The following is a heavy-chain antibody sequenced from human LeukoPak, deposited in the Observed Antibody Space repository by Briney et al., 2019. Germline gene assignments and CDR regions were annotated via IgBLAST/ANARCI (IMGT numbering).Heavy chain of an antibody. J-gene: IGHJ4*02. V-gene: IGHV3-21*01. CDR3: ASSPYYYGSGSKSFDY. D-gene: IGHD3-10*01. CDR1: GFTFSSYS. Sequence: PGGSLRLSCAASGFTFSSYSMNWVRQAPGKGLEWVSSISSSSSYIYYADSVKSRFTISRDNAKNSLYLQMNSLRAADTAVYYCASSPYYYGSGSKSFDYWGQGTLVTVSS. CDR2: ISSSSSYI.